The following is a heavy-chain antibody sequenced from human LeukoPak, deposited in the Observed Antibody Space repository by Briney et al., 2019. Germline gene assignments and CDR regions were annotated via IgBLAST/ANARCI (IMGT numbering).Heavy chain of an antibody. CDR3: ASDSSGSNWYFDL. D-gene: IGHD3-22*01. V-gene: IGHV4-38-2*02. CDR1: GYSISSGYY. Sequence: SETLSLTCTVSGYSISSGYYWGWIRQPPGKGLEWIGSIYHSGSTYYNPSLKSRVTISVDTSKNQFSLKLSSVTAADTAVYYCASDSSGSNWYFDLWGRGTLVTVSS. CDR2: IYHSGST. J-gene: IGHJ2*01.